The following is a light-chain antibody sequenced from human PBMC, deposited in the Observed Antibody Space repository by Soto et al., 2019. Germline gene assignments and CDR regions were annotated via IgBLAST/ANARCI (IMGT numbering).Light chain of an antibody. J-gene: IGKJ1*01. CDR3: LQHKSDTWT. Sequence: DIQXRHRRNATPSPVGYRVTINCRARQGISNYLDCFQQKTGKVXXXLXYAAYSLKSAVTYRFSGSGSRTEFNLTTSSRQPEDFETYYCLQHKSDTWTCGPG. CDR1: QGISNY. CDR2: AAY. V-gene: IGKV1-17*03.